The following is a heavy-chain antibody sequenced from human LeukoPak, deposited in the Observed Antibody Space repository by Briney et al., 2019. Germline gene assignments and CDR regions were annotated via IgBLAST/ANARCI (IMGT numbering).Heavy chain of an antibody. V-gene: IGHV3-23*01. J-gene: IGHJ3*02. CDR3: AKAHCSGTSCYPGAFDI. D-gene: IGHD2-2*01. CDR1: GFTFGSYA. Sequence: GGSLRLSCAASGFTFGSYAMTWVRQAPGKGLEWVSSFGGSGRTSYYADSVKGRFTISSDNSRNTLYLQMHSLRADDTAVYYCAKAHCSGTSCYPGAFDIWGQGSMVTVSS. CDR2: FGGSGRTS.